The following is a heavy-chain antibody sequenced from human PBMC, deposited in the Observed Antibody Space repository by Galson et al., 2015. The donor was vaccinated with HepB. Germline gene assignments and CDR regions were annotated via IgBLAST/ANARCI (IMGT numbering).Heavy chain of an antibody. CDR2: IWYDGNKK. D-gene: IGHD2-15*01. CDR1: GFTFSYHG. J-gene: IGHJ3*02. V-gene: IGHV3-33*08. CDR3: ARALIPRDPKVVSPHDAFDI. Sequence: SLRLSCAASGFTFSYHGMHWVRQAPGKGLEWVAVIWYDGNKKYYGNSVKGRFTISRDNSKNTMYLQMNSLRAEDTAVYYCARALIPRDPKVVSPHDAFDIWGQGTMVAVSS.